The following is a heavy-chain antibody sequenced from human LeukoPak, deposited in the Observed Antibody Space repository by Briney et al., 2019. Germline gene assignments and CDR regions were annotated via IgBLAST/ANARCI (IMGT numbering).Heavy chain of an antibody. CDR3: ARDNAGLVKHLDAFHL. Sequence: PGGSLRLSCAASGFTFSDYGMHWVRQAPGKGLEWVAVIWNDGSNTYYGDSVKGLFTISRDNSKNTVYLQMNSLRAEDTAVYYCARDNAGLVKHLDAFHLWGQGTMVTVAS. CDR1: GFTFSDYG. CDR2: IWNDGSNT. V-gene: IGHV3-33*01. J-gene: IGHJ3*01. D-gene: IGHD1-26*01.